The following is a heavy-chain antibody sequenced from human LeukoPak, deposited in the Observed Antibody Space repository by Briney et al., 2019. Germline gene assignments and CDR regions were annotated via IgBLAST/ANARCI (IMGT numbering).Heavy chain of an antibody. CDR3: ARLVEYYGSGSSPSYYYYMDV. CDR1: GGSFSGYY. D-gene: IGHD3-10*01. CDR2: INHSGST. V-gene: IGHV4-34*01. J-gene: IGHJ6*03. Sequence: LSETLSLTCAVYGGSFSGYYWSWIRQLPGKGLEWIGEINHSGSTNYNPSLKSRVTISVDTSKNQFSLKLSSVTAADTAVYYCARLVEYYGSGSSPSYYYYMDVWGKGTTVTISS.